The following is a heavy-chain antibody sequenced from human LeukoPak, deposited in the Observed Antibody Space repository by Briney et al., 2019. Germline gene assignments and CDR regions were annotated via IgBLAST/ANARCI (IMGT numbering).Heavy chain of an antibody. Sequence: GGSLRLSCAASGFTFSSYAMHWVRQAPGKGLEWVAVVSYDGSNKYYADSVKGRFTISRDNSKNTLYLQMNSLRAEDTAVYYCARVGYSSGWYFDYWGQGTLVTVSS. CDR1: GFTFSSYA. D-gene: IGHD6-19*01. CDR2: VSYDGSNK. J-gene: IGHJ4*02. CDR3: ARVGYSSGWYFDY. V-gene: IGHV3-30-3*01.